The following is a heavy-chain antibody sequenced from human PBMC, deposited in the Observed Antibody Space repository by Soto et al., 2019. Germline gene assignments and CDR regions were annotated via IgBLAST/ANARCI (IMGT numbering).Heavy chain of an antibody. CDR1: GFTFRTYA. CDR2: ISNDGTSQ. Sequence: QVQLVESGGGVVQPGRFLRLSCAASGFTFRTYAMHWVRQAPGKGPEWVSLISNDGTSQYYADSVKGRFTISRDNSKNTLYLQMSSLRDEDTAVYYCASELVVSAGTDYWGQGTLVTVSS. J-gene: IGHJ4*02. V-gene: IGHV3-30-3*01. CDR3: ASELVVSAGTDY. D-gene: IGHD2-15*01.